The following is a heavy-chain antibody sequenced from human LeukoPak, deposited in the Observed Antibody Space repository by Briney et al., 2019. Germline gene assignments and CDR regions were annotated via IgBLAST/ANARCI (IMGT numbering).Heavy chain of an antibody. D-gene: IGHD5-24*01. CDR3: ARGGSRAPFDY. J-gene: IGHJ4*02. Sequence: PGGSLRLSCAASGFTFSDYAMHWVRQAPGLGLEWVAFVRYDGSTKYYTDSVKGRFTISRDNSKNTLYLQMNSLRAEDTAVYYCARGGSRAPFDYWGQGTLVTVSS. V-gene: IGHV3-30*02. CDR1: GFTFSDYA. CDR2: VRYDGSTK.